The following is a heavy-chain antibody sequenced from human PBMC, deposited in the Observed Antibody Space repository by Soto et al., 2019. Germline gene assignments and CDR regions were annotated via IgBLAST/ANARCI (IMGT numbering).Heavy chain of an antibody. CDR2: ISYDGSNK. J-gene: IGHJ6*02. CDR1: GFTFSSYG. V-gene: IGHV3-30*18. CDR3: AKDEVYSSTGYYGMDV. Sequence: PGGSLRLSCAASGFTFSSYGMHWVRQAPGKGLEWVAAISYDGSNKYYADSVKGRFTISRDNSKNTLYLQMNSLRAEDTAVYYCAKDEVYSSTGYYGMDVWGQGTTVTVSS. D-gene: IGHD6-13*01.